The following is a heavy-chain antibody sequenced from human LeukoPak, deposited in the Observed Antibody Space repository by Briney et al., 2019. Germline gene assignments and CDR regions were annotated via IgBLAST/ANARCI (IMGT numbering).Heavy chain of an antibody. Sequence: AGGSLRLSCAASGFTFSSYSMNWVRQAPGKGLEWVSSISSSSSYIYYADSVKGRFTISRDNAKNSLYLQMNSLRAEDTAVYYCTRAGRISGDHFDLWGQGTQVTVSS. J-gene: IGHJ4*02. CDR1: GFTFSSYS. V-gene: IGHV3-21*01. CDR3: TRAGRISGDHFDL. D-gene: IGHD3-10*01. CDR2: ISSSSSYI.